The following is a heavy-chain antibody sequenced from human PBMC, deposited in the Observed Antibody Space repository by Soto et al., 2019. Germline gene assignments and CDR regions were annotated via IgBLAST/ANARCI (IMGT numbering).Heavy chain of an antibody. Sequence: GGALRLSCAASDFDFSSYGIHWVRQALGKGLEWVAASSYEGRETFYADSAKGRFTVSKEMSKNTAFLQINALRHEDTAVYFCARDSGWPILNFDNWGQGTPVTVSS. CDR3: ARDSGWPILNFDN. J-gene: IGHJ4*02. D-gene: IGHD3-10*01. CDR2: SSYEGRET. CDR1: DFDFSSYG. V-gene: IGHV3-30*03.